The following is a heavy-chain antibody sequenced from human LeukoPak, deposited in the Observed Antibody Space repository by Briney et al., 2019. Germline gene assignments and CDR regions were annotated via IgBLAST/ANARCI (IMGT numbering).Heavy chain of an antibody. V-gene: IGHV4-34*01. D-gene: IGHD6-19*01. CDR3: VRELAVARAAFDM. Sequence: SETLSLTCTVSGGSISSYYWSWIRQPPGRGLEWIGEINHRGGTNYNPSLKSRVSISVDTSKNQFSLNLRSVTAADTAVYYCVRELAVARAAFDMWGQGTMVTVSS. CDR2: INHRGGT. CDR1: GGSISSYY. J-gene: IGHJ3*02.